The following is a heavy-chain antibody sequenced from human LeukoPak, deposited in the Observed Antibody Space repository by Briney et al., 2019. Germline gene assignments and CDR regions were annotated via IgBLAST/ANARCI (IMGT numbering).Heavy chain of an antibody. CDR2: TYYRSKWYN. D-gene: IGHD3-9*01. V-gene: IGHV6-1*01. J-gene: IGHJ5*02. CDR3: ARDYSGSYYDILTGLRGFDWFDP. Sequence: SQTLSLTCAISGDSVSSNSAAWNWIRQSPSRGLEWLGGTYYRSKWYNDYAVSVRSRITINPDTSKNQFSLQLNSVTPEDTAVYYCARDYSGSYYDILTGLRGFDWFDPWGQGTLVTVSS. CDR1: GDSVSSNSAA.